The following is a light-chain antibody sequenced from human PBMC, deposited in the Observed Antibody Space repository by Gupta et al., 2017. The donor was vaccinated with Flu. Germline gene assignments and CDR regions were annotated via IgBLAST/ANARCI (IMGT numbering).Light chain of an antibody. CDR1: SSDVGNDDY. J-gene: IGLJ2*01. Sequence: SVTIFCTGSSSDVGNDDYVSWYQQHPGKTPTHMIYGVTGRPPGVPERFSGSNSGKTASLTISGRQAEEEASYYCCSYAGTCTSVFGGGTKLTVL. CDR3: CSYAGTCTSV. V-gene: IGLV2-11*03. CDR2: GVT.